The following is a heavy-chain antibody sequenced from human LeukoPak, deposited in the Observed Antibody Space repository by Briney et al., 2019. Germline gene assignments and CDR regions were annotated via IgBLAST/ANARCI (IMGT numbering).Heavy chain of an antibody. V-gene: IGHV3-30*18. J-gene: IGHJ4*02. Sequence: ARSLRLSCVASGFTFRDYDMHWVRQAPGKGLEWVAVISYDGSNRYYADSMKGRFTISRDDSKNMLYLQMHSLRAEDTAVYYCAKNFLKGFDYWGQGTLVTVSS. CDR1: GFTFRDYD. CDR2: ISYDGSNR. CDR3: AKNFLKGFDY.